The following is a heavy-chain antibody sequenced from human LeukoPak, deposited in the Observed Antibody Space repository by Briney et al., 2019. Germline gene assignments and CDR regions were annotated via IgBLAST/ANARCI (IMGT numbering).Heavy chain of an antibody. Sequence: SVKVSCKASGGTFSSYAISWVRQAPGQGLEWMGGIIPIFGTANYAQKFQGRVTITADKSTGTAYMELSSLRSEDTAVYYCARDLRHSSGYFGGNWGQGTLVTVSS. CDR1: GGTFSSYA. CDR2: IIPIFGTA. J-gene: IGHJ4*02. D-gene: IGHD3-22*01. V-gene: IGHV1-69*06. CDR3: ARDLRHSSGYFGGN.